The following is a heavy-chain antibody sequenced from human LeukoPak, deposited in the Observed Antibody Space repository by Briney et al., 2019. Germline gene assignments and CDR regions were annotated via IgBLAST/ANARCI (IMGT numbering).Heavy chain of an antibody. V-gene: IGHV3-30*04. CDR3: ARSLNGSIAAAVDY. Sequence: PGRSLRLSCAASGFTFSSYAMHWVRQAPGKGLEWVAVISYDGSNKYYADSVKGRFTISRDNSKNTLYLQMNSLRAEDTAVYYCARSLNGSIAAAVDYWGQGTLVTVSS. D-gene: IGHD6-13*01. CDR1: GFTFSSYA. CDR2: ISYDGSNK. J-gene: IGHJ4*02.